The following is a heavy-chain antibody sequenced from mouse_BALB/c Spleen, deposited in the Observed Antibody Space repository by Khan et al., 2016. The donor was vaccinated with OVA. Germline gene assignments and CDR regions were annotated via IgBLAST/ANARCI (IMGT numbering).Heavy chain of an antibody. Sequence: QIQLVQSGAELARPGASVKMSCKASGYTFTSYTMHWVKERPGQGLEWIGYINPNNGYTNYNQKFKDKATLTADKSSSTAYMQLSSLTSEDSAVYDCARRIYYEYDGAWFAYWGQGTLVTVSA. CDR2: INPNNGYT. D-gene: IGHD2-4*01. CDR1: GYTFTSYT. J-gene: IGHJ3*01. V-gene: IGHV1-4*01. CDR3: ARRIYYEYDGAWFAY.